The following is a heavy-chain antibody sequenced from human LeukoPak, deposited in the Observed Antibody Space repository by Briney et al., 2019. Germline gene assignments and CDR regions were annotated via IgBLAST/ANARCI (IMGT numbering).Heavy chain of an antibody. CDR2: IYYSGST. CDR1: GGSISSYY. CDR3: ARGRFLDAFDI. V-gene: IGHV4-59*01. D-gene: IGHD3-3*01. J-gene: IGHJ3*02. Sequence: SETLSLTCTVSGGSISSYYWGWIRQPPGKGLEWIGYIYYSGSTKYKPSLKSRVTISVDTSKNQFSLKLSSVTAADTAVYYCARGRFLDAFDIWGQGTMVSVSS.